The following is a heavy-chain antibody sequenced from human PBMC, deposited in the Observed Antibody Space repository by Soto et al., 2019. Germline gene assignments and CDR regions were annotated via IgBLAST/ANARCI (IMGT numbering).Heavy chain of an antibody. V-gene: IGHV3-15*07. CDR1: GFTFSNAW. D-gene: IGHD5-18*01. CDR3: AREVGIQLGIYYYYMDV. Sequence: EVQLVESGGGLVKPGGSLRLSCAASGFTFSNAWMNWVRQAPGKGLEWVGRIKSKTDGGTTDYAAPVKGRFTISRDDSKNTLYLQMNSLKTEDTAVYYCAREVGIQLGIYYYYMDVWGKGTTVTVSS. CDR2: IKSKTDGGTT. J-gene: IGHJ6*03.